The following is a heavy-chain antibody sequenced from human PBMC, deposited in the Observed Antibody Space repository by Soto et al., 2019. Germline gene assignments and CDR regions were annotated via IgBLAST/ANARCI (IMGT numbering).Heavy chain of an antibody. CDR2: IRSQIDGGTT. CDR1: GFAFTNAW. V-gene: IGHV3-15*01. D-gene: IGHD4-17*01. J-gene: IGHJ4*02. CDR3: TTVAYGEYVSDY. Sequence: EVELVESGGVLVKPGGSLRLSCAASGFAFTNAWMTWVRQAPGKALEWVGRIRSQIDGGTTDYAAPVKGRFTISRDXSKNPLYLQMNSLKTEDTAVYYCTTVAYGEYVSDYWGQGTLVTVSS.